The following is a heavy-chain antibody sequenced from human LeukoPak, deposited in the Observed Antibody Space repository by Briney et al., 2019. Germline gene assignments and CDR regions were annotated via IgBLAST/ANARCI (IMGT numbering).Heavy chain of an antibody. D-gene: IGHD3-9*01. CDR3: ARHVSDILTGHAFDI. CDR2: VGPSDSYT. J-gene: IGHJ3*02. Sequence: GESLRISCKGSGYRFTSYWISWVRQMPGKGLEWMGRVGPSDSYTNYSPSFQGHVTISADKSISTAYLQWSSLKASDTAMYYCARHVSDILTGHAFDIWGQGTMVTVSS. V-gene: IGHV5-10-1*01. CDR1: GYRFTSYW.